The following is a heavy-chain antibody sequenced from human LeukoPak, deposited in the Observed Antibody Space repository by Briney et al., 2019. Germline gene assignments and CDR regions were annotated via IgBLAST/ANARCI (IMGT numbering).Heavy chain of an antibody. D-gene: IGHD1-26*01. CDR2: IYYSGST. V-gene: IGHV4-61*01. Sequence: PSETLSLTCTVSGGSISSSSYYWSWIRQPPGKGLEWIGYIYYSGSTSYNPSLKSRVTISVDTSKNQFSLKLRSVTAADTAVYYCARYSGSYPHDAFVIWGQGTMVTVSS. CDR3: ARYSGSYPHDAFVI. J-gene: IGHJ3*02. CDR1: GGSISSSSYY.